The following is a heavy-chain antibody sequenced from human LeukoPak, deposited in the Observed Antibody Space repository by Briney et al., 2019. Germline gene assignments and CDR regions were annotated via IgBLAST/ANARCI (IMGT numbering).Heavy chain of an antibody. J-gene: IGHJ4*02. Sequence: GRSLRLSCAAPGFTFSSYAMHWVRQAPGKGLEWVAVISYDGSNKYYADSVKGRFTISRDNSKNTLYLQMNSLRAEDTAVYYCAKDRWVYGSGRATDYWGQGTLVTVSS. V-gene: IGHV3-30*04. CDR3: AKDRWVYGSGRATDY. CDR2: ISYDGSNK. D-gene: IGHD3-10*01. CDR1: GFTFSSYA.